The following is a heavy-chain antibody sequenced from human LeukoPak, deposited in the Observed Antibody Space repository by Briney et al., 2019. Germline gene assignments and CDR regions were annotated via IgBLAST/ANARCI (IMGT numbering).Heavy chain of an antibody. J-gene: IGHJ4*02. D-gene: IGHD3-16*01. CDR3: ARGGNYAPFDY. CDR2: ISSSGSPT. V-gene: IGHV3-48*03. CDR1: GFTFGNEE. Sequence: GGSLRLSCVVSGFTFGNEEMNWLRQTPGKGMEWVAYISSSGSPTHYGESVKGRFTISRDNAKNSLYLQMNSLRTEDTGVYYCARGGNYAPFDYWGQGALVAVSS.